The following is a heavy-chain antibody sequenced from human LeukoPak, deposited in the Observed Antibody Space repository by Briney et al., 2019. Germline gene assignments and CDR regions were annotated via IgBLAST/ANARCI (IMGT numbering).Heavy chain of an antibody. CDR1: GGTFSSYA. J-gene: IGHJ4*02. CDR2: NIPIFGTA. CDR3: ASNYYDSSGYYPHFDY. V-gene: IGHV1-69*05. Sequence: ASVKVSCKASGGTFSSYAISWVRQAPGQGLEWMGGNIPIFGTANYAQKFQGRVTITTDESTSTAYMELSSLRSEDTAVYYCASNYYDSSGYYPHFDYWGQGTLVTVSS. D-gene: IGHD3-22*01.